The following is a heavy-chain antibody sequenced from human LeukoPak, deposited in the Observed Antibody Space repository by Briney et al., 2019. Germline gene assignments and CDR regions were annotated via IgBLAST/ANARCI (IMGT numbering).Heavy chain of an antibody. CDR3: AKAQWFSGTFSRFDF. V-gene: IGHV3-30*02. J-gene: IGHJ4*02. CDR1: GFTFSIYD. D-gene: IGHD1-26*01. CDR2: IRYDGSNK. Sequence: GGSLRLSCAASGFTFSIYDIHWVRQAPGKGLEWVAFIRYDGSNKDYADSVKGRFTISRDNSKNTVFLHMNSLRAEDTAVYYCAKAQWFSGTFSRFDFRGQGALVTVSS.